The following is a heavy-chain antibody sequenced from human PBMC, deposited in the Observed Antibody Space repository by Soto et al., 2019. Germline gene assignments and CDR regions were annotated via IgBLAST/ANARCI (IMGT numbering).Heavy chain of an antibody. Sequence: QVQLQESGPGLVKPSQTLSLTCTVSGGSISSGGYYWSWIRQHPGKGLEWIGYIYYSGSTYYNPSLKSRVTISVDTSKNQFSLKLSSVTAADTAVYYCAREISPDYDFWSAELNWFDPWGQGTLVTVSS. CDR3: AREISPDYDFWSAELNWFDP. D-gene: IGHD3-3*01. V-gene: IGHV4-31*03. CDR1: GGSISSGGYY. J-gene: IGHJ5*02. CDR2: IYYSGST.